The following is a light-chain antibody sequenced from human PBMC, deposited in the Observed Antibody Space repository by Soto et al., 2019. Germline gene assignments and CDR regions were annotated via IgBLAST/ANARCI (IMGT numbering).Light chain of an antibody. J-gene: IGKJ1*01. CDR1: QSLLHSNGYNY. Sequence: DIVVTQSPLTLPVTPGETASISCRSSQSLLHSNGYNYLDWYLQKPGQSPQILIYLGSNRASGVPDRFSGSGSGTDFTLKISRVEAEDVGVYYCVQALQSPPWTFGQGTKVDI. CDR2: LGS. CDR3: VQALQSPPWT. V-gene: IGKV2-28*01.